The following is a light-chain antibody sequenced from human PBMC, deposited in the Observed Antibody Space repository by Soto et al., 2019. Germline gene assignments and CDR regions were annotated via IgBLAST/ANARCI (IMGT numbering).Light chain of an antibody. V-gene: IGLV4-69*01. CDR2: VNSDGSH. CDR1: SGHSNYA. J-gene: IGLJ1*01. Sequence: QSVLTQSPSASASLGASVKLTCTLSSGHSNYAIAWHQQQPEKGPRYLMKVNSDGSHRKGDGIPDRFSGSGSGAERYLTIFSLQSEDEADYYCQTWGVFGTGTKLTVL. CDR3: QTWGV.